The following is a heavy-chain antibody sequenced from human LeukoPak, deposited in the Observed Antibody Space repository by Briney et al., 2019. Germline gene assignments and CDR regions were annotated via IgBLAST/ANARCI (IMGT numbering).Heavy chain of an antibody. D-gene: IGHD3-22*01. CDR3: AAIPYYYDSSGLNYYYYYMDV. J-gene: IGHJ6*03. V-gene: IGHV1-58*02. CDR2: IVVGSGNT. CDR1: GFTFTSSA. Sequence: ASVKVSCKASGFTFTSSAMQWVRQARGQRLEWIGWIVVGSGNTNYAQKFQERVTITRDMSTSTAYMELSSLRSEDTAVYYCAAIPYYYDSSGLNYYYYYMDVWGKGTMVTVSS.